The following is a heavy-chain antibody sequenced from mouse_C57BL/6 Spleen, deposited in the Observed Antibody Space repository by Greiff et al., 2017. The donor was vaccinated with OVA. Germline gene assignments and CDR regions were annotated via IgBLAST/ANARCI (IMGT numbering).Heavy chain of an antibody. Sequence: QVQLKQSGTELVKPGASVKLSCKASGYTFTSYWMHWVKQRPGQGLEWIGNINPSNGGTNYNEKFKSKATLTVDKSSSTAYMQLSSLTSEDSAVYYCAREGRGAQAKAMDYWGQGTSVTVSS. V-gene: IGHV1-53*01. CDR3: AREGRGAQAKAMDY. J-gene: IGHJ4*01. D-gene: IGHD3-2*02. CDR2: INPSNGGT. CDR1: GYTFTSYW.